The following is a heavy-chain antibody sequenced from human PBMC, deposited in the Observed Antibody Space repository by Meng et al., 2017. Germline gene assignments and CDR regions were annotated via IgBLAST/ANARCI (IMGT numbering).Heavy chain of an antibody. CDR3: ARERKDDFWSGYYSYYYYYGMDV. CDR1: GFTFSSYG. CDR2: IWYDGSNK. Sequence: GGSLRLSCAASGFTFSSYGMHWVRQAPGKGLEWVAVIWYDGSNKYYADSVKGRFTISRDNSKNTLYLQMNSLRAEDTAVYYCARERKDDFWSGYYSYYYYYGMDVWGQGTTVTVSS. V-gene: IGHV3-33*01. D-gene: IGHD3-3*01. J-gene: IGHJ6*02.